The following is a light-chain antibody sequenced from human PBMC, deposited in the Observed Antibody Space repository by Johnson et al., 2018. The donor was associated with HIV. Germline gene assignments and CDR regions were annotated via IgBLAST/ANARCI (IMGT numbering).Light chain of an antibody. J-gene: IGLJ1*01. CDR3: GTWDSSLSVYV. CDR2: DRN. CDR1: TSNIGSNS. V-gene: IGLV1-51*01. Sequence: QSVLTQPPSVSAAPGQKVTISCSGNTSNIGSNSVSWYQHLPGIAPKLLVYDRNKRPSGIPDRFSGSKSGTSATLGITGLQTGDEADYYCGTWDSSLSVYVFGTGTKVT.